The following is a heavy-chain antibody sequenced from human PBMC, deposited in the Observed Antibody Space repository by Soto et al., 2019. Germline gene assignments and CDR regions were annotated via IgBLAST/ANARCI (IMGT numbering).Heavy chain of an antibody. V-gene: IGHV3-30-3*01. CDR1: GFTFSSYA. CDR3: ARDRGSGKYYYGMDV. J-gene: IGHJ6*02. Sequence: QVQLVESGGGVVQPGRSLRLSCAASGFTFSSYARHWVRQAPGKGLEWVAVISYDGSNKYYADSVKGRFTISRDNSKNTLYLQMNSLRAEDTAVYYCARDRGSGKYYYGMDVWGQGTTVTVSS. D-gene: IGHD3-10*01. CDR2: ISYDGSNK.